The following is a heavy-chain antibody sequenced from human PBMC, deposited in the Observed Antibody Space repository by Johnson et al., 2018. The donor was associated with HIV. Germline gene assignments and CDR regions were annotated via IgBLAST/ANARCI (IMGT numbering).Heavy chain of an antibody. CDR1: GFTFSSYA. V-gene: IGHV3-23*01. CDR3: AISAEDYYDSSAVPMDAFDI. D-gene: IGHD3-22*01. J-gene: IGHJ3*02. Sequence: EVLLLESGGGVVRPGGSLRLSCAASGFTFSSYAMSWVRQAPGKGLEWVSGISGGGGSTYYADSVKGRFTISRDNSKNTLYLQMNSLRAEDTAVYYCAISAEDYYDSSAVPMDAFDIWGQGTMVTVSS. CDR2: ISGGGGST.